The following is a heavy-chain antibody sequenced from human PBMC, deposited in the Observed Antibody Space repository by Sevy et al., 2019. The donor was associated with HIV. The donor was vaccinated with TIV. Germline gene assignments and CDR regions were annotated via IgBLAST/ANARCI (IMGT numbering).Heavy chain of an antibody. CDR1: GYTFTSYR. D-gene: IGHD2-15*01. Sequence: ASVKVSCKASGYTFTSYRIMWVRQGPGQGLEWMGWISAFNSDTNYAQKLQGRVTMTTETSTSTVYMELRSLRSDDTAVYYCARAYCSGGRCYSLAYWGQGTLVTVSS. J-gene: IGHJ4*02. CDR2: ISAFNSDT. CDR3: ARAYCSGGRCYSLAY. V-gene: IGHV1-18*01.